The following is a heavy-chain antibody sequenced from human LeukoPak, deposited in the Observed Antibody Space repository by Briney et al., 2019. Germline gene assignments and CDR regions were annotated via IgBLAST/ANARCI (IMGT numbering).Heavy chain of an antibody. CDR2: IKQDGSEK. CDR1: GFTFSNYW. CDR3: ARVRCTRTSCFPDY. J-gene: IGHJ4*02. D-gene: IGHD2-2*01. Sequence: GGSLRLSCAVSGFTFSNYWMSWVRQAPGKGLERVANIKQDGSEKYYVDSVKGRFTISRDNAKNSLHLQMNSLRAEDTAVYHCARVRCTRTSCFPDYWGQGTLVTVSS. V-gene: IGHV3-7*01.